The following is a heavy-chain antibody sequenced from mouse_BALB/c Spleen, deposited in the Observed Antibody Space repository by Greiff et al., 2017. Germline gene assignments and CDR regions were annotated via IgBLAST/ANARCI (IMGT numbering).Heavy chain of an antibody. Sequence: EVKLMESGGGLVKPGGSLKLSCAASGFTFSSYTMSWVRQTPEKRLEWVATISSGGSYTYYPDSVKGRFTISRDNAKNTLYLQMSSLKSEDTAMYYCTREGVYGNSWFADWGQGTLVTVSA. D-gene: IGHD2-1*01. J-gene: IGHJ3*01. CDR3: TREGVYGNSWFAD. V-gene: IGHV5-6-4*01. CDR2: ISSGGSYT. CDR1: GFTFSSYT.